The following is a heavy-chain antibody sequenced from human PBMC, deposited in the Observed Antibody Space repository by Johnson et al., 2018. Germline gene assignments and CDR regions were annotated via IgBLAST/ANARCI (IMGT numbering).Heavy chain of an antibody. CDR3: AKDVNSGSYDGNFQH. J-gene: IGHJ1*01. V-gene: IGHV3-30*18. CDR1: GFPFSSYG. D-gene: IGHD1-26*01. Sequence: QVQLLESGGGVVQPGRSLRLSCAASGFPFSSYGMHWVRQAPGKGLEWVAVISYAGSNKYYADSVKGRFTSSRDNSKNTLYLPMNSLRAEDTAVYYCAKDVNSGSYDGNFQHWGQGTLVTVSS. CDR2: ISYAGSNK.